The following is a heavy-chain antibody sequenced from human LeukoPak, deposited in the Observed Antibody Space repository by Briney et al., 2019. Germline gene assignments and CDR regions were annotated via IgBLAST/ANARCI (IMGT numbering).Heavy chain of an antibody. CDR1: GGSISSYY. D-gene: IGHD4-11*01. CDR2: IHSSGST. CDR3: ARQDHDYPYYFDF. Sequence: SETVSLTCTVSGGSISSYYWSWIRQPPGKGLEWIASIHSSGSTNYNPSIKSRVAISVDTSRNHFSLKLSSVTAADTAVYYCARQDHDYPYYFDFWGQGTLVTVSS. J-gene: IGHJ4*02. V-gene: IGHV4-59*08.